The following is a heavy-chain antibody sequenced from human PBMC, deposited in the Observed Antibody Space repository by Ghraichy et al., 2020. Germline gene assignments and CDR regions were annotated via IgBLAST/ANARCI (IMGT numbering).Heavy chain of an antibody. V-gene: IGHV4-39*01. D-gene: IGHD4-17*01. CDR1: GGSISSSGYY. Sequence: SETLSLTCTVSGGSISSSGYYWGWIRQPPGKGLEWIGTIYYSGSTYYNPSLKSRVTIDLDTSKNQFSLNLSSVTAADTAVYFCARRYGDYVDWYFDLWGRGTLVTVSS. CDR3: ARRYGDYVDWYFDL. CDR2: IYYSGST. J-gene: IGHJ2*01.